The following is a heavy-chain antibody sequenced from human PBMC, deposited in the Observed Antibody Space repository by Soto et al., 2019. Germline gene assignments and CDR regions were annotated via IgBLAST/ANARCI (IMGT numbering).Heavy chain of an antibody. CDR3: ARDPYYYCDTSGYYSY. D-gene: IGHD3-22*01. CDR2: INTGNGNT. CDR1: GYSFTSHF. V-gene: IGHV1-3*04. Sequence: QVKLVQSGAEVKKPGASMKVSCRTSGYSFTSHFIHWVRQAPGQRLEWMGWINTGNGNTRYSDKLEDRVTITRATSARTVYMELSSLGSEDTAVYYCARDPYYYCDTSGYYSYWGQGTLLTAPS. J-gene: IGHJ4*02.